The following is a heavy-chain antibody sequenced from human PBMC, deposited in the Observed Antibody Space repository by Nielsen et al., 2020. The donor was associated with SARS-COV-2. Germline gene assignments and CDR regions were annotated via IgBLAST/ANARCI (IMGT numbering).Heavy chain of an antibody. D-gene: IGHD3-3*01. J-gene: IGHJ6*02. CDR2: ISGSGGST. V-gene: IGHV3-23*01. CDR1: GFTFSSYA. CDR3: AREVRFLEWFSPMDV. Sequence: GESLKISCAASGFTFSSYAMSWVRQAPGKGLEWVSAISGSGGSTYYADSVKGRFTISRDNAKNSLYLQMNSLRAEDTAVYYCAREVRFLEWFSPMDVWGQGTTVTVSS.